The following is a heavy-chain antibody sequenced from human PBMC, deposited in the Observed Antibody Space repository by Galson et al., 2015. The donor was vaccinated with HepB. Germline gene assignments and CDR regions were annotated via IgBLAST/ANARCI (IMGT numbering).Heavy chain of an antibody. J-gene: IGHJ4*02. V-gene: IGHV3-66*02. Sequence: SLRLSCAASGFSVSINYMSWVRQAPGKGLEWVSVIYSDGCTYYADSVKGRFTISRDNSKNTLFLQMNSLRPEDTAVYYCARDSYYYDRTGYYFFFAYWGQGALVTVSS. CDR2: IYSDGCT. D-gene: IGHD3-22*01. CDR1: GFSVSINY. CDR3: ARDSYYYDRTGYYFFFAY.